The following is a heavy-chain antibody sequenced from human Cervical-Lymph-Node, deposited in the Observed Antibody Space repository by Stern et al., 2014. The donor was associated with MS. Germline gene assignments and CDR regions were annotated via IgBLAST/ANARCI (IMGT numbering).Heavy chain of an antibody. CDR2: IYDRGNT. CDR3: ARSGVAVRDFDY. J-gene: IGHJ4*02. D-gene: IGHD6-19*01. Sequence: VQLQQWGAGLLKPSETLSLTCAVSGGSLNGYYWSWIRQTPGTGLEWLGEIYDRGNTDYNPSLKSRLTMSLDTSTNHFSLKLASVTAADTAVYYCARSGVAVRDFDYWGQGTLVAVSS. V-gene: IGHV4-34*01. CDR1: GGSLNGYY.